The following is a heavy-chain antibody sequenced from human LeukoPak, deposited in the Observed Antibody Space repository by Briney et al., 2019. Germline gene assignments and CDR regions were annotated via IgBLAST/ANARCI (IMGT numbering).Heavy chain of an antibody. J-gene: IGHJ4*02. CDR2: ISSSSTYI. V-gene: IGHV3-21*01. CDR3: AREMYGDYGFDY. CDR1: GVTFSRYN. D-gene: IGHD4-17*01. Sequence: PGGSLRLSCAASGVTFSRYNRNWVRQAPGKGLEWVSSISSSSTYIYYADSVQGRCTISRDNAKNSLSLQMTSLRAEDTAVYFCAREMYGDYGFDYWGQGTLVTVSS.